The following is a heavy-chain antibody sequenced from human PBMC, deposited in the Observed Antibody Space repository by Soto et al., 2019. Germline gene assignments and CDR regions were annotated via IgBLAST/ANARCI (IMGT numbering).Heavy chain of an antibody. D-gene: IGHD3-3*01. J-gene: IGHJ5*02. CDR2: ISSSTSYI. CDR1: GFTFSSYS. V-gene: IGHV3-21*05. Sequence: EVQLVESGGGLVQPGGSLRLSCAASGFTFSSYSMNWVRQAPGKGLEWVSYISSSTSYIYYADSVKGRFTISRDNAKSSLYLQMNSLRAEDTAVYYCASGDFWSRLFDPWGQGTLVTVSS. CDR3: ASGDFWSRLFDP.